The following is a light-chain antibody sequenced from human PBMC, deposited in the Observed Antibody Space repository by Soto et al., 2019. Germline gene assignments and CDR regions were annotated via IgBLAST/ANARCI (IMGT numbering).Light chain of an antibody. J-gene: IGKJ1*01. CDR2: WAS. CDR1: PSILFTSDNKNY. Sequence: DIVMTQSPDSLAVSLGERATIHCKSSPSILFTSDNKNYLAWYQQKSGQTPRMLIYWASTRESGVPDRFSGRGSGTDFSLTISRLEAEDVEVYYCQQHYTNPRTFGQGTKVEIK. CDR3: QQHYTNPRT. V-gene: IGKV4-1*01.